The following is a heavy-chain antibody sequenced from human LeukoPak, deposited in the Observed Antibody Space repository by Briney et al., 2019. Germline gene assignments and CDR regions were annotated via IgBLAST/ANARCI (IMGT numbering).Heavy chain of an antibody. V-gene: IGHV1-69*05. J-gene: IGHJ4*02. CDR3: ARGEGLRTYYYDSSGCSSFYY. D-gene: IGHD3-22*01. Sequence: SVKVSCKASGGTFSSYAISWVRQAPGQGLEWMGRIIPIFGTANYAQKFQGRVTITTDESTSTAYMELSSLRSEDTAVYYCARGEGLRTYYYDSSGCSSFYYWGQGTLVTVSS. CDR2: IIPIFGTA. CDR1: GGTFSSYA.